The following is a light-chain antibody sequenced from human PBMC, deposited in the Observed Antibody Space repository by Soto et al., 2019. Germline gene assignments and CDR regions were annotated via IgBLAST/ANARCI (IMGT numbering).Light chain of an antibody. CDR1: QSISSY. V-gene: IGKV1-39*01. J-gene: IGKJ2*01. CDR2: AAS. Sequence: DIQMTQSPSSLSASVGDRVTITCRASQSISSYLNWYHQKPGKAPKLLIYAASSLQSGVPSRFSGSGSGTDFTLTISSLLPEDFATYYCQQSYSTPPMYTFGQGTKLEIK. CDR3: QQSYSTPPMYT.